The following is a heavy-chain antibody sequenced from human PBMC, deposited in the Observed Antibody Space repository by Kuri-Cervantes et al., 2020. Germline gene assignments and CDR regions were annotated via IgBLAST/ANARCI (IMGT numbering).Heavy chain of an antibody. D-gene: IGHD5-24*01. CDR2: INSDGSST. V-gene: IGHV3-74*01. CDR3: ATHRSYMEMATTNSLDY. J-gene: IGHJ4*02. Sequence: GGSLRLSCAASGFTFSSYWMHWVRQAPGKGLVWVSRINSDGSSTSYADSVKGRFTISRDNSKNTLYLQMNSLRAEDTAVYYCATHRSYMEMATTNSLDYWGQGTLVTVSS. CDR1: GFTFSSYW.